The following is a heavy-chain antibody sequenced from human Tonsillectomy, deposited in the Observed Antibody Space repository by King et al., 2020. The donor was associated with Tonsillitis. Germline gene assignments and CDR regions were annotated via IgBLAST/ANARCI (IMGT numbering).Heavy chain of an antibody. CDR3: TWSNEEFLVCY. V-gene: IGHV3-15*07. D-gene: IGHD3-16*01. Sequence: VQLVESGGGLVKPGESLRLSCAASGFTFSYAWMNWVRQGPGKGLEWVGRIKSKGGGGTVDYAAPVKGRFTISRDDSKNTLYLQMNSLKTEDTAVYYCTWSNEEFLVCYWGQGTLVTVSS. CDR1: GFTFSYAW. CDR2: IKSKGGGGTV. J-gene: IGHJ4*02.